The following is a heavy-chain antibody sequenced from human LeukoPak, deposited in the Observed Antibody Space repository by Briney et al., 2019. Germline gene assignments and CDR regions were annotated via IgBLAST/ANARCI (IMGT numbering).Heavy chain of an antibody. CDR2: IYPGDSDT. CDR3: ARYEYCSSTSCKNNDAFDI. Sequence: GESLKISGKGSGYSFTSYWIGWVRQMPGKGLEWMGIIYPGDSDTRYSPSFQGQVTISADKSISTAYLQWSSLKASDTAMYYCARYEYCSSTSCKNNDAFDIWGQGTMVTVSS. CDR1: GYSFTSYW. V-gene: IGHV5-51*01. J-gene: IGHJ3*02. D-gene: IGHD2-2*01.